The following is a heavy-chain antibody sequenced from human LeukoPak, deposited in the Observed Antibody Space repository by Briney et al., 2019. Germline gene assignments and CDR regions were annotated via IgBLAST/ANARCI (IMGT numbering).Heavy chain of an antibody. Sequence: KAGGPLSLFCAASGYILSDYYMRWIRRAPGKGLEGVSYIMSSDSTILYADSVKARFTISRDNDKNSLYAQMNSLRGEDTAVYYCARDEDSWFNYWGQGTLVTVSS. J-gene: IGHJ4*02. CDR2: IMSSDSTI. CDR1: GYILSDYY. CDR3: ARDEDSWFNY. D-gene: IGHD6-6*01. V-gene: IGHV3-11*01.